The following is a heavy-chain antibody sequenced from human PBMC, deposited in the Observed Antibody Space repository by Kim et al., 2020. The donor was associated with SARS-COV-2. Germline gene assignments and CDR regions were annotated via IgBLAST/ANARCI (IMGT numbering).Heavy chain of an antibody. J-gene: IGHJ4*02. Sequence: GGSLRLSCAASGFTFSIYSIDWVRRAPGKGLEWIIYISSTSRNIYYADSVKGRFTVSRDNAENSVYLQMDSLTDEDTAIYYCARVGPSGDTVDYWGQGTPVTVSS. CDR1: GFTFSIYS. CDR3: ARVGPSGDTVDY. CDR2: ISSTSRNI. V-gene: IGHV3-48*02. D-gene: IGHD6-25*01.